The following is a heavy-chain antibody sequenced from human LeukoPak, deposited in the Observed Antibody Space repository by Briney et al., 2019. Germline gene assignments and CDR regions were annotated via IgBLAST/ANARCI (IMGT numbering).Heavy chain of an antibody. CDR2: ISSSISTI. CDR3: ARDTESRGRNSVWFDR. V-gene: IGHV3-48*01. Sequence: GGPLRLSCAASGFTFSSYSMNWVRQAPGKGLEWVSYISSSISTIYYAASVKGRFTISRDNAKNSLYLQMNSLRAEDTAVCYCARDTESRGRNSVWFDRCGEGTLVTASS. J-gene: IGHJ5*02. CDR1: GFTFSSYS. D-gene: IGHD4-23*01.